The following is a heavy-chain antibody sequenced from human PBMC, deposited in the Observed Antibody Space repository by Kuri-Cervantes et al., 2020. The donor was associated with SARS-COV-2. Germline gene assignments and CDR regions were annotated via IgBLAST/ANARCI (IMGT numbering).Heavy chain of an antibody. CDR2: INPNSGGT. Sequence: ASVKVSCKASGYTFTGYYMHWVRQAPGQGLEWMGWINPNSGGTNYAQKFQGRVTMTRDTSIGTAYMELSSLRSEDTAVFYCALGYWGSGYPRYYYYMDVWGKGTTVTVSS. D-gene: IGHD3-22*01. J-gene: IGHJ6*03. V-gene: IGHV1-2*02. CDR1: GYTFTGYY. CDR3: ALGYWGSGYPRYYYYMDV.